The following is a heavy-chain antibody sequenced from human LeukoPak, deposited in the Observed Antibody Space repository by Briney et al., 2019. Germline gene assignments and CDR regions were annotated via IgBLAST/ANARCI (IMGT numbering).Heavy chain of an antibody. Sequence: SETLSLTCTVSGGSISSSSYYWGWIRQPPGKGLAWIESIYYSGSTYYNPSLKSRVTISVDTSKNQFSLKLSSVTAADTAVYYCARRKKGPGSGPAPPAALLNWGQGTLVTVSS. CDR3: ARRKKGPGSGPAPPAALLN. D-gene: IGHD6-19*01. CDR2: IYYSGST. CDR1: GGSISSSSYY. J-gene: IGHJ4*02. V-gene: IGHV4-39*01.